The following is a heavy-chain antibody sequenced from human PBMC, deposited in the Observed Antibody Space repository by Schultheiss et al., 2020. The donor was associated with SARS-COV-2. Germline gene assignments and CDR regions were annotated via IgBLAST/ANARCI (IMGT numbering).Heavy chain of an antibody. CDR1: GGSISSSSYY. J-gene: IGHJ5*02. CDR2: IYYSGST. V-gene: IGHV4-39*01. Sequence: SQTLSLTCTVSGGSISSSSYYWGWIRQPPGKGLEWIGSIYYSGSTYYNPSLKSRVTISVDTSKNQFSLKLSSVTAADTAVYYCARNVWGPKIDLWGQGTLVTVSS. CDR3: ARNVWGPKIDL. D-gene: IGHD1-26*01.